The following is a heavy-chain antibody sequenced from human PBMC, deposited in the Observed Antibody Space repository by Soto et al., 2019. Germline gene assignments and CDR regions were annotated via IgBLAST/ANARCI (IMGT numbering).Heavy chain of an antibody. D-gene: IGHD1-26*01. CDR3: ARRYGSAFDI. J-gene: IGHJ3*02. CDR1: GVSISKYY. V-gene: IGHV4-59*08. CDR2: IYYSGST. Sequence: SETLSLTCTVSGVSISKYYWSWIRQPPGKGLEWIGYIYYSGSTNYNPSLKSRVTISVDTSKNQFSLKLSSVTAADTAVYYCARRYGSAFDIWGQGTMVTVSS.